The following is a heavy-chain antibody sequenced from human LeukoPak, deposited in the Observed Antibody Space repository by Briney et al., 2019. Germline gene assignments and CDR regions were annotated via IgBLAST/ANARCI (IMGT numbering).Heavy chain of an antibody. CDR3: ARHPYYDTRGYYAY. D-gene: IGHD3-22*01. J-gene: IGHJ4*02. CDR1: GYMFTSYA. Sequence: GASVKVSCKTSGYMFTSYAISWVRQAPGQGLEWMGWIIAFTGNTNYAQKVQSRVTMTTDTSTTTAYMELRSLRSDDTAVYYCARHPYYDTRGYYAYWGQGSLVTVSS. CDR2: IIAFTGNT. V-gene: IGHV1-18*01.